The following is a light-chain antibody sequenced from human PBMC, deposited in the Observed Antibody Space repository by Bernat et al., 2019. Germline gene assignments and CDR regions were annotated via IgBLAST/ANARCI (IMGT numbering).Light chain of an antibody. CDR3: CSYAGSSTFYV. J-gene: IGLJ1*01. CDR1: SSDFGSYNL. Sequence: QSALTQPASVSGSPGHLITASCTGTSSDFGSYNLVSWYQQYPAKAPKLILYEGTKRLSGVSNRFSGSKSGDTTSLTISGLQAEDEAYYYCCSYAGSSTFYVFGTGTKVTVL. V-gene: IGLV2-23*01. CDR2: EGT.